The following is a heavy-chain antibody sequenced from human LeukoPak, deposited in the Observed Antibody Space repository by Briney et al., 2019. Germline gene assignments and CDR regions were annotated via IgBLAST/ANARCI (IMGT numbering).Heavy chain of an antibody. CDR2: ISAYNGNI. J-gene: IGHJ4*02. V-gene: IGHV1-18*01. CDR3: ARAPHYGSGSFFDY. CDR1: GYTFTSYG. Sequence: ASVKVSCKASGYTFTSYGISWVRQAPGQGLEWMGWISAYNGNINYAQKLQGRVTMTTDTSTSTAYMELRSLRSDDTAVCYCARAPHYGSGSFFDYWGQGTLVTVSS. D-gene: IGHD3-10*01.